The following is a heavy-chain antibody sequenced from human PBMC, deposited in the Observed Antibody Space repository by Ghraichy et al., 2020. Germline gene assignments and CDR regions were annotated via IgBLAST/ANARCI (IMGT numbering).Heavy chain of an antibody. Sequence: GGSLRLSCAASGFTFSSYEMNWVRQAPGKGLEWVSYISNSGNTIYYADSVRGRFTISRDNAKNSLYLQMNSLRAEDTAIYYCARVRIVATRDYWGQGTLVTVSS. CDR2: ISNSGNTI. CDR1: GFTFSSYE. V-gene: IGHV3-48*03. CDR3: ARVRIVATRDY. D-gene: IGHD5-12*01. J-gene: IGHJ4*02.